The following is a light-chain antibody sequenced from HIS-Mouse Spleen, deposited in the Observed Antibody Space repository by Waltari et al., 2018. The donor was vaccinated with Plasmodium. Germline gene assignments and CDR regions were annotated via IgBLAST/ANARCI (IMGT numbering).Light chain of an antibody. J-gene: IGLJ2*01. Sequence: QSALTQPASVSGSPGQSNTISCTGTSSDVGSYNLVSWYQQHPGKAPKRMIYEGSKRPSGVSNRFAGSKSGNTASLTISGLQAEDEADYYCCSYAGSSTFVVFGGGTKLTVL. CDR1: SSDVGSYNL. CDR3: CSYAGSSTFVV. CDR2: EGS. V-gene: IGLV2-23*03.